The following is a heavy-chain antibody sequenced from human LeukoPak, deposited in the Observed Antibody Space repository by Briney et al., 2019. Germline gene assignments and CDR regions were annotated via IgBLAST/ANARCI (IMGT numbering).Heavy chain of an antibody. V-gene: IGHV3-7*03. CDR2: IKQDGSEK. J-gene: IGHJ4*02. CDR3: AKRRYDSSGHFDS. D-gene: IGHD3-22*01. Sequence: PGGSLRLSCVASGFTFSNYWMSWVRQAPGEGLEWVANIKQDGSEKYYVDSVKGRFTISKDNSKNTLYMRMSSLRAEDTAVYFCAKRRYDSSGHFDSWGQGTLVTVSS. CDR1: GFTFSNYW.